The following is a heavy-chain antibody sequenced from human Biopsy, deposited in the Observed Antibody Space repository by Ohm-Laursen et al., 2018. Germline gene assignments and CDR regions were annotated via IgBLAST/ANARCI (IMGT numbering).Heavy chain of an antibody. D-gene: IGHD3-9*01. CDR1: EGTFSNYG. J-gene: IGHJ1*01. CDR3: ATKLTGYFHH. CDR2: NIPILGTG. V-gene: IGHV1-69*06. Sequence: SVKVSCKAPEGTFSNYGVNWVRQAPGQGLEWLGGNIPILGTGNYAQKFQDRVTVAADTSTSTATMELRILRSDDTAVYYCATKLTGYFHHWGQGTLVIVSS.